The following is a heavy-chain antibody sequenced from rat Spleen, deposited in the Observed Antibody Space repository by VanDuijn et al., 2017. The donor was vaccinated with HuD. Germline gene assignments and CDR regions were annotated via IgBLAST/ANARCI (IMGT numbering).Heavy chain of an antibody. D-gene: IGHD4-6*01. J-gene: IGHJ2*01. CDR3: TRGTYFRH. V-gene: IGHV5S23*01. Sequence: EVQLVESGGGFIQPGRSLKLSCAASGFTFSNFDMAWVRQAPTKGLEWVASITIDGDDTYYRDSVKGRFTVSRDIAKSTLYLQMNSLRSEDTATYYCTRGTYFRHWGQGVMVTVSS. CDR1: GFTFSNFD. CDR2: ITIDGDDT.